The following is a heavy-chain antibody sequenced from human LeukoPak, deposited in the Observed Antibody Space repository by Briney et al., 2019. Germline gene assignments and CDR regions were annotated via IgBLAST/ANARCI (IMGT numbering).Heavy chain of an antibody. CDR2: IRFTGSYI. Sequence: PGGSLRLSCAASGFTFSSYSMNWVRQAPGRGLEWVSSIRFTGSYIYYADSVKGRFTISRDDAKNLLSLQMISLRVEDTAVYYCTRSGLRRDGYNSDYWGQGPLVTVSS. D-gene: IGHD5-24*01. J-gene: IGHJ4*02. CDR1: GFTFSSYS. V-gene: IGHV3-21*01. CDR3: TRSGLRRDGYNSDY.